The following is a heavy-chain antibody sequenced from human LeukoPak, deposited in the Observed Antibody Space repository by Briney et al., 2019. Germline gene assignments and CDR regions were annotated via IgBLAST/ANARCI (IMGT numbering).Heavy chain of an antibody. CDR2: IYNSGST. Sequence: SSETLSLTCTVSGGSISNRHWCWIRKPQGQGLGWIGSIYNSGSTYYNPYLKSRVPISVDMYKTQVSLKLSSVTAADTAVDYCARVLMTPIAARQGLRGRYYYYYYMDVWGKGTTVTVSS. V-gene: IGHV4-38-2*02. D-gene: IGHD6-6*01. CDR1: GGSISNRH. J-gene: IGHJ6*03. CDR3: ARVLMTPIAARQGLRGRYYYYYYMDV.